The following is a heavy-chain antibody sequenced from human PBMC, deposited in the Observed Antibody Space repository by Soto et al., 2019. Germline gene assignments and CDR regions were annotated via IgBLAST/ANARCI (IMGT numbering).Heavy chain of an antibody. J-gene: IGHJ4*02. V-gene: IGHV4-31*03. CDR2: IYYSGST. CDR3: ARGSIAVAVYRYFDY. CDR1: GGSISSGGYY. Sequence: SETLSLTCTVSGGSISSGGYYWSWVRQHPGKGLEWIGYIYYSGSTYYNPSLKSRVTISVDTSKNQFSLKLSSVTAADTAVYYRARGSIAVAVYRYFDYWGQGALVTAPQ. D-gene: IGHD6-19*01.